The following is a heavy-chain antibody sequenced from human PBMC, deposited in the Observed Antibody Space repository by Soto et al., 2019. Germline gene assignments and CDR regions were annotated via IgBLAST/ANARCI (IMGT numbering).Heavy chain of an antibody. CDR3: XXXXXXXXXPXDY. Sequence: ITLKESGPTLVKPTQTLTLTCTFSGFSLTINRVGVXXIXQPPGKALEWLALIYSDDDKRYSPSLRSRLTXXXXXXXXXXXXXXXXXXXXXXXXXXXXXXXXXXXXPXDYWGQGTLVTVSS. V-gene: IGHV2-5*02. CDR2: IYSDDDK. J-gene: IGHJ4*02. CDR1: GFSLTINRVG.